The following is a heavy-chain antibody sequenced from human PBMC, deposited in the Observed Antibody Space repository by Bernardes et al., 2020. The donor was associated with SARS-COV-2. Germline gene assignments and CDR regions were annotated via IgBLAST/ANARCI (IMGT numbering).Heavy chain of an antibody. J-gene: IGHJ6*02. CDR1: GYTLTELS. D-gene: IGHD6-13*01. CDR3: ATAPTLRSSPPGGYYYYYGMDV. CDR2: FDPEDGET. Sequence: ASVKVSCKVSGYTLTELSMHWVRQAPGKGLEWMGGFDPEDGETIYAQKFQGRVTMTEDTSTDTAYMELSSLRSEDTAVYYCATAPTLRSSPPGGYYYYYGMDVWGQGTTVTVSS. V-gene: IGHV1-24*01.